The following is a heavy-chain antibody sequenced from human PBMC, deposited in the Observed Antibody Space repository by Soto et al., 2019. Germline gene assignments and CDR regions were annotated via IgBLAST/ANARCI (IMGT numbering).Heavy chain of an antibody. Sequence: SETLSLTCTVSGGSIRSGGYCWTWIRQHPEKGLEWIGYIYYSGSTYYNPSFKSRLTLSIDASANQFSLKVSSVTAADTAVYYCATVEEERMYYMDVWGKGTTVTVSS. V-gene: IGHV4-31*03. CDR2: IYYSGST. CDR1: GGSIRSGGYC. D-gene: IGHD1-1*01. J-gene: IGHJ6*03. CDR3: ATVEEERMYYMDV.